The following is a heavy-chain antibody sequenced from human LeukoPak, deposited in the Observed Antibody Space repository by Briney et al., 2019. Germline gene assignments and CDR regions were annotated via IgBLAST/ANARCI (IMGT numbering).Heavy chain of an antibody. V-gene: IGHV3-53*01. D-gene: IGHD2-2*02. J-gene: IGHJ4*02. CDR2: IYSGGST. Sequence: GGSLRLSCAASGFTVSSNYMSWVRQAPGKGLEWVSVIYSGGSTYYADSVKGRFTISRDNSKNTLYLQMNSLRADDTAVYYCAKRPKGTAAILDYWGQGTLVTVSS. CDR1: GFTVSSNY. CDR3: AKRPKGTAAILDY.